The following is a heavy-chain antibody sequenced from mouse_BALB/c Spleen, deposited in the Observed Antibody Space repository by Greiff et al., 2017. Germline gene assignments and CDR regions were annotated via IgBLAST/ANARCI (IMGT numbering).Heavy chain of an antibody. Sequence: EVKLVESGGGLVKPGGSRKLSGAASGFPFSSYKRSWVRKTPEKRRGWVAYISSGGGSTYYPDTVKGRFTISRDNAKNTLYLQMSSLKSEDTAMYYCARHGGRYYFDYWGQGTTLTVSS. CDR1: GFPFSSYK. CDR3: ARHGGRYYFDY. V-gene: IGHV5-12-1*01. CDR2: ISSGGGST. J-gene: IGHJ2*01.